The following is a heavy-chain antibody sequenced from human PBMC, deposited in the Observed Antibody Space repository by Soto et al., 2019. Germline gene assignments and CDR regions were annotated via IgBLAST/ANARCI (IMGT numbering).Heavy chain of an antibody. CDR2: IYHSGST. V-gene: IGHV4-4*02. Sequence: QVQLQESGPGLVKPSGTLSLTCAGSGGSTSSSNWWSWVRQPPGKGLEWSGEIYHSGSTNYNPSLKSRGTISVDKSKNQCSLKLSSVTAADTAVYYCARVGSVVVVAAGLDSWGQGTLVTVSS. J-gene: IGHJ4*02. CDR3: ARVGSVVVVAAGLDS. D-gene: IGHD2-15*01. CDR1: GGSTSSSNW.